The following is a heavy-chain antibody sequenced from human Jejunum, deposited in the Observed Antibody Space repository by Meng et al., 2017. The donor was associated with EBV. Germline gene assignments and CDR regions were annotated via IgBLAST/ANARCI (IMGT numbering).Heavy chain of an antibody. CDR1: GQSVSVYNY. CDR2: MYYTGKA. V-gene: IGHV4-61*01. D-gene: IGHD4/OR15-4a*01. CDR3: ARGRGYDYGDS. J-gene: IGHJ5*02. Sequence: QLQESGPGLLKPSGTLSRSYSFSGQSVSVYNYWTWIRQPPGKGLEWIGNMYYTGKAFYKPSLQSRVTISVDTSKNQFSLRVTSVTAADTAIYYCARGRGYDYGDSWGQGTLVTVSS.